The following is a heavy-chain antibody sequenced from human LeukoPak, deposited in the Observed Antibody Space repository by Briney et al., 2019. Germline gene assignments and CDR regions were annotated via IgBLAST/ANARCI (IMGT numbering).Heavy chain of an antibody. CDR3: AKDLSFSGSSKGFDY. CDR2: ISWDGGST. Sequence: GGSLRLSCSASGFTLYYYSMHWGRQAPGEGLGWVSLISWDGGSTYYAGSVKGRFTISRDNSKNSLYLQMNSLRTEDTALYYCAKDLSFSGSSKGFDYWGQGTLVTVSS. CDR1: GFTLYYYS. D-gene: IGHD1-26*01. V-gene: IGHV3-43*01. J-gene: IGHJ4*02.